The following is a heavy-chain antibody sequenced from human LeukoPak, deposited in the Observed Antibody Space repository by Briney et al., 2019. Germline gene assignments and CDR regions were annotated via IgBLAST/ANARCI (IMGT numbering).Heavy chain of an antibody. CDR1: GFTFSSYW. V-gene: IGHV3-30*18. CDR2: ISFDATIQ. CDR3: AKSVDTAMACDY. J-gene: IGHJ4*02. Sequence: PGGSLRLSCAASGFTFSSYWMSWVRQAPGKGLEWVAVISFDATIQYYADSAKGRFTISRDNSNATVYLQMNSLTPEDTAVYYCAKSVDTAMACDYWGQGTLVTVSS. D-gene: IGHD5-18*01.